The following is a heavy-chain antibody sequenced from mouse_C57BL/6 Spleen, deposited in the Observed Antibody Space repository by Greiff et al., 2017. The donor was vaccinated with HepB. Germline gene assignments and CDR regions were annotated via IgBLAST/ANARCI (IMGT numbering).Heavy chain of an antibody. CDR3: ARGEYSNYYAMDY. D-gene: IGHD2-5*01. CDR1: GFTFSDYG. Sequence: VQLKESGGGLVQPGGSLKLSCAASGFTFSDYGMHWVRQAPEKGLEWVAYISSGSSTIYYADTVKGRFTISRDNAKNTRFLQMTSLRSEDTAMYYCARGEYSNYYAMDYWGQGTSVTVSS. J-gene: IGHJ4*01. V-gene: IGHV5-17*01. CDR2: ISSGSSTI.